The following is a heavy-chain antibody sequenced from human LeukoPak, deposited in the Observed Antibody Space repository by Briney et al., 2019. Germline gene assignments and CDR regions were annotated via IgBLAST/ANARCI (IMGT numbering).Heavy chain of an antibody. CDR3: AKATGYLL. D-gene: IGHD1-14*01. CDR2: ISGSGGTT. J-gene: IGHJ4*02. CDR1: GFTFSNFG. V-gene: IGHV3-23*01. Sequence: GGSLRLSCAASGFTFSNFGMSWVRQAPGKGLEWVSDISGSGGTTHYTDSVKGRFTISRDNSKNTLYLQMNNLRAEDTAVYYCAKATGYLLWGQGTLVTVSS.